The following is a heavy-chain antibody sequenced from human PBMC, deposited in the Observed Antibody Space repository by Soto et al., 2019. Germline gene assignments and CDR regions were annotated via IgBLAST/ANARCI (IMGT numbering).Heavy chain of an antibody. D-gene: IGHD6-19*01. J-gene: IGHJ4*02. CDR1: GFSVSSNY. CDR2: IYSGGST. V-gene: IGHV3-53*01. Sequence: ELQLVESGGGLIQPGGSLRLSCAASGFSVSSNYMSWVRQAPGKGLEWVSVIYSGGSTHYADSVEGRFTISRDISQNTLYLQMNSLRAEDTALYYCPRDLGGRAVAGTIWGQGTLVTVSS. CDR3: PRDLGGRAVAGTI.